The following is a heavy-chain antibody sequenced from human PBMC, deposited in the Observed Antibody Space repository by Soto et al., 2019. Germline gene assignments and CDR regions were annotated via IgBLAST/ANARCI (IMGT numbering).Heavy chain of an antibody. J-gene: IGHJ6*02. CDR1: GFTFSSYG. CDR2: ISYDGSNK. D-gene: IGHD5-18*01. V-gene: IGHV3-30*03. CDR3: VRDTAMVTYDYYGMDV. Sequence: GGSLRLSCAASGFTFSSYGMHWVRQAPGKGLEWVAVISYDGSNKYYADYVKGRFTISRDNSKNKMYLQMNSLRAEDTDVYYYVRDTAMVTYDYYGMDVWGQGTTVTVSS.